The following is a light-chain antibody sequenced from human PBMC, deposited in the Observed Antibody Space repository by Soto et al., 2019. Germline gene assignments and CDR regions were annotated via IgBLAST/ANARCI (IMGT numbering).Light chain of an antibody. CDR2: DAS. CDR3: LQVYSFPRT. CDR1: QSISSW. V-gene: IGKV1-5*01. Sequence: DIQMTQSPSTLPASVGDRVTITCRASQSISSWLAWYQQKPGKAPKLLIYDASSLESGVPSRFSGSGSGTEFILTINNLQPEDFASYFCLQVYSFPRTFGLGTKVDIK. J-gene: IGKJ1*01.